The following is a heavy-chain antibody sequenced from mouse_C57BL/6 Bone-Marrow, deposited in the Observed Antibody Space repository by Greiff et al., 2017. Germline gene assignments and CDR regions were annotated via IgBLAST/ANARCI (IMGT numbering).Heavy chain of an antibody. CDR2: INPSTGGT. J-gene: IGHJ2*01. Sequence: VQLQQSGPELVKPGASVKISCKASGYSFTGYYMNWVKQSPEKSLEWIGEINPSTGGTTYNQKFKAKATLTVDKSSSTAYMQLKSLTSEDSAVYYCARWNYGSSYDWGQGTTLTGAS. CDR3: ARWNYGSSYD. V-gene: IGHV1-42*01. D-gene: IGHD1-1*01. CDR1: GYSFTGYY.